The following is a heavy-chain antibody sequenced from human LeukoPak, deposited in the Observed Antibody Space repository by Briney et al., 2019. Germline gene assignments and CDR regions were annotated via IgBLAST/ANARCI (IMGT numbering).Heavy chain of an antibody. CDR1: GSSISSGGYS. D-gene: IGHD4-17*01. CDR2: IYHSGST. J-gene: IGHJ5*02. Sequence: SQTLSLTCAVSGSSISSGGYSWSWIRQPPGKGLEWIGYIYHSGSTYYNPSLKSRVTISVDRSKNQFSLKLSSVTAADTAVYYCARSPNYGDYYSGGFDPWGQGTLVTVSS. CDR3: ARSPNYGDYYSGGFDP. V-gene: IGHV4-30-2*01.